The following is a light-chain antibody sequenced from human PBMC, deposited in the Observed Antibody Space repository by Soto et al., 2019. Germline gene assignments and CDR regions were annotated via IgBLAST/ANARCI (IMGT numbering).Light chain of an antibody. CDR1: QSISNW. Sequence: DIQMTQSPSTLSASVGDRVTITCRASQSISNWLAWYHQKPGTAPKVLIYHASNLQSGVPSRFSGSGSGTEFTLTISSLQPDDFATYYCQHYNSYSEAFGQGTKVDI. V-gene: IGKV1-5*01. CDR2: HAS. J-gene: IGKJ1*01. CDR3: QHYNSYSEA.